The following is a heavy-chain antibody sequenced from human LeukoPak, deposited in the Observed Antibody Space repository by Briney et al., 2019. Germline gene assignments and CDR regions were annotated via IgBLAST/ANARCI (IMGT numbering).Heavy chain of an antibody. Sequence: GASVKVSCKASGGTFSSYAISWVRQAPGQGLEWMGGIIPIFGTANYAQKFQGRVTITADESTSTAYMELSSLRSEDTAVYYCARDFSAAGTTYFDYWGQGTLVTVSS. CDR2: IIPIFGTA. D-gene: IGHD6-13*01. CDR1: GGTFSSYA. V-gene: IGHV1-69*13. CDR3: ARDFSAAGTTYFDY. J-gene: IGHJ4*02.